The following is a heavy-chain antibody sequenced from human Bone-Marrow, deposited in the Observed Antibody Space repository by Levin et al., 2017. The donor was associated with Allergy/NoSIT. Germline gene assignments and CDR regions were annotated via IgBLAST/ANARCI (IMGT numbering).Heavy chain of an antibody. CDR1: GFTFSSYS. V-gene: IGHV3-21*01. CDR3: ARVETGWVTTSPSYWYFDL. CDR2: ISSSSSYI. D-gene: IGHD4-17*01. Sequence: GGSLRLSCAASGFTFSSYSMNWVRQAPGKGLEWVSSISSSSSYIYYADSVKGRFTISRDNAKNSLYLQMNSLRAEDTAVYYCARVETGWVTTSPSYWYFDLWGRGTLVTVSS. J-gene: IGHJ2*01.